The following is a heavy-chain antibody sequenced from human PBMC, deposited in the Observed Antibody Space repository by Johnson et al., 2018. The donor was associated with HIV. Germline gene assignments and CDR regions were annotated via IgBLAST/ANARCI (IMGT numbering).Heavy chain of an antibody. Sequence: QVQLVESGGGVVQPGGSLRLSCAASGFTFSSYGMHWVRQAPGKGLEWVAFIRYDGSNNYYADSVKGRFTISRDNSKNTLYLQMNSLRAEDTAVYYCARPIARGASDIWGQGTMVTVSS. CDR1: GFTFSSYG. D-gene: IGHD3-10*01. V-gene: IGHV3-30*02. CDR2: IRYDGSNN. J-gene: IGHJ3*02. CDR3: ARPIARGASDI.